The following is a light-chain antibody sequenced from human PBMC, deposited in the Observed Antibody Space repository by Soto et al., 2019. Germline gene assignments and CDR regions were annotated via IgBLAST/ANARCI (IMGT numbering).Light chain of an antibody. J-gene: IGKJ2*01. CDR3: QHYNSS. CDR2: KAS. V-gene: IGKV1-5*03. Sequence: DIQMTQSPSTLSASVGDRVTITCRASQSISSWLAWYQQKPGKAPKLLIYKASSLEGGVPSRFSGRGSGTEFTLTISSLQPDDFATYYCQHYNSSFGQGTKLEIK. CDR1: QSISSW.